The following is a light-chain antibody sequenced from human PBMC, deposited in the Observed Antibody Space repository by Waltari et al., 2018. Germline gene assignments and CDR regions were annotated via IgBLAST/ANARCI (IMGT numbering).Light chain of an antibody. CDR1: QSVSSN. Sequence: IVMTQSPATLSVSPGEGATLPCRVSQSVSSNLAWYQQKPGQAPRLLIYGASTRATGLPVRFSGSGSGTEFTLTISSLQSEDFAVYYCQQYNNWPPLFGQGTKVDIK. CDR3: QQYNNWPPL. J-gene: IGKJ1*01. V-gene: IGKV3-15*01. CDR2: GAS.